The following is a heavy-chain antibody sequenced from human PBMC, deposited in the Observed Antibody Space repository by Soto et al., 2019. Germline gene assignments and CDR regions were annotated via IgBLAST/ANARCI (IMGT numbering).Heavy chain of an antibody. CDR1: GFTFRSYA. Sequence: GGSLRLSCAASGFTFRSYAMSWVRQAPGKGLEWVSAISGSGGSTYYADSVKGRFTISRDNSKNTLYLQMNSLRAEDTAVYYCAKDIVGYSSGWYTDYWGQGTLVTVSS. CDR3: AKDIVGYSSGWYTDY. J-gene: IGHJ4*02. D-gene: IGHD6-19*01. V-gene: IGHV3-23*01. CDR2: ISGSGGST.